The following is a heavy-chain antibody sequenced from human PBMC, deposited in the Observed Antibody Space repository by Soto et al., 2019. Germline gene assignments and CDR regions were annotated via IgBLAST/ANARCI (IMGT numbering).Heavy chain of an antibody. J-gene: IGHJ1*01. CDR1: GFSFSTYA. D-gene: IGHD6-13*01. CDR2: ISGSGGTT. CDR3: AKDQAAAGTISRYFQH. V-gene: IGHV3-23*01. Sequence: GGSLRLSCAASGFSFSTYAMSWVRQAPGKGLEWVSGISGSGGTTYYADSVKGRFTISRDNSKNTLYLQVNSLRVEDTDVYYCAKDQAAAGTISRYFQHWGQGTLVTVSS.